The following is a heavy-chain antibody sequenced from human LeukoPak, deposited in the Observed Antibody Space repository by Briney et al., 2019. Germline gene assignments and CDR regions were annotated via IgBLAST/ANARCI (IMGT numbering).Heavy chain of an antibody. V-gene: IGHV1-46*01. CDR3: AKLATSDTGETY. Sequence: ASVKVSCKASGYTFTSYYMHWVRQAPGQGLEWMGVINPSGDSTTYAQNFQGRVTMTRDTSTSTVYMELRSLRSEDTAIYYCAKLATSDTGETYWGQGTLVTVSS. J-gene: IGHJ4*02. D-gene: IGHD3-16*01. CDR2: INPSGDST. CDR1: GYTFTSYY.